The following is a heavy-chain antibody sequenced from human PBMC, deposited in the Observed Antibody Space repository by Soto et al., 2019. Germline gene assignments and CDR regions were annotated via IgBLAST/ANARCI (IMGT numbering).Heavy chain of an antibody. CDR2: ISSSGSTI. CDR3: ASEWGLQLGY. Sequence: PGGSLRLSCAASGFSLSSYEMNWVRQAPGKGLEWVSYISSSGSTIYYADSVKGRFTISRDNAKNSLYLQMNSLRAEDTAVYYCASEWGLQLGYWGQGTLVTVSS. J-gene: IGHJ4*02. D-gene: IGHD1-26*01. V-gene: IGHV3-48*03. CDR1: GFSLSSYE.